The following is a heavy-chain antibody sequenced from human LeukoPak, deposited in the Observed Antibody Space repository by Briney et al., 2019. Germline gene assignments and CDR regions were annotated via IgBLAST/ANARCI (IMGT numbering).Heavy chain of an antibody. V-gene: IGHV1-18*01. D-gene: IGHD1-7*01. J-gene: IGHJ4*02. CDR2: ISAYNGNT. Sequence: GASVKVSCKASGYTFTSYGISWVRQAPGQGLEWMGWISAYNGNTNYAQKLQGRVTMTTDTSASTAYMELRSLRSDDTAVYYCARDGSGTGTRRTYDYWGQGTLVTVSS. CDR3: ARDGSGTGTRRTYDY. CDR1: GYTFTSYG.